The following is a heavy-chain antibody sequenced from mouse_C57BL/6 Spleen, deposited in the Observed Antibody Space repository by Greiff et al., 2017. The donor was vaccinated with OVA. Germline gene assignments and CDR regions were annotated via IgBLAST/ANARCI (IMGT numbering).Heavy chain of an antibody. Sequence: QVQLQQPGAELVKPGASVKLSCKASGYTFTSYWMHWVKQRPGQGLEWIGMIHPNSGSTNYNEKFKSKATLTVDKSSSTAYMQLSSLTSEDSAVYYCARKGGLPSWFAYWGQGTLVTVSA. CDR2: IHPNSGST. D-gene: IGHD2-4*01. CDR1: GYTFTSYW. V-gene: IGHV1-64*01. CDR3: ARKGGLPSWFAY. J-gene: IGHJ3*01.